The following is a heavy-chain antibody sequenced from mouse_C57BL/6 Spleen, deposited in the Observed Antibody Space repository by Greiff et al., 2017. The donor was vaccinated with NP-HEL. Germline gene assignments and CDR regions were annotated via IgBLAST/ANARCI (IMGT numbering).Heavy chain of an antibody. D-gene: IGHD2-5*01. J-gene: IGHJ1*03. V-gene: IGHV5-17*01. CDR3: AKDDSNSYWYFDV. CDR2: ISSGSSTI. CDR1: GFTFSDYG. Sequence: EVQRVESGGGLVKPGGSLKLSCAASGFTFSDYGMHWVRQAPEKGLEWVAYISSGSSTIYYADTVTGRFTISRDNAKNTLFLQMTSLRSEDTAMYYCAKDDSNSYWYFDVWGTGTTVTVSS.